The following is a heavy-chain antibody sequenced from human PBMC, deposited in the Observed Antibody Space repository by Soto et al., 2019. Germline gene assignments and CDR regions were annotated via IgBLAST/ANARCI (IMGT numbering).Heavy chain of an antibody. Sequence: GGSLRLSCAASGFTFSSYWMHWVRQAPGKGLVWVSRINSDGSSTSYADSVKGRFTISRDNAKNTLYLQMNSLRAEDTAVYYCARGMSSGWYVAWGQGTLVTVSS. J-gene: IGHJ4*02. CDR2: INSDGSST. CDR3: ARGMSSGWYVA. V-gene: IGHV3-74*01. CDR1: GFTFSSYW. D-gene: IGHD6-19*01.